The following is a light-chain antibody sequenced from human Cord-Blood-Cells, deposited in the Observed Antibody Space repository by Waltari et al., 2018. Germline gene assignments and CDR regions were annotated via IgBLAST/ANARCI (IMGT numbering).Light chain of an antibody. CDR2: WAS. J-gene: IGKJ3*01. V-gene: IGKV4-1*01. CDR3: QQYYSTPFT. CDR1: QSVLYSSNNTNH. Sequence: DIVMPQSPDSLAVSLGERASINCKSRQSVLYSSNNTNHLAWYQQKPGQQPKLLIYWASTRESGVPDRFSGSGSETDFTLTSSSLQAEDVAVYCCQQYYSTPFTFGPGTKVDIK.